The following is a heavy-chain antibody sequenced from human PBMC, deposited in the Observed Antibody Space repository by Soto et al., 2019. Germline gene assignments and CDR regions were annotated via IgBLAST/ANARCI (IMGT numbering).Heavy chain of an antibody. V-gene: IGHV4-59*01. CDR2: IYYSGST. CDR3: AREDPFERLDY. Sequence: NPSETLSLTCTVSGGSISSYYWSWIRQPPGKGLEWIGYIYYSGSTNYNPSLKSRVTISVDTSKNQFSLKLSSVTAADTAVYYCAREDPFERLDYWGQGTLVTVSP. J-gene: IGHJ4*02. CDR1: GGSISSYY. D-gene: IGHD1-1*01.